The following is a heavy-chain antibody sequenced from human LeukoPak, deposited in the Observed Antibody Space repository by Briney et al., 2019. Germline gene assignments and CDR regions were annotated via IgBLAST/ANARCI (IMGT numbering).Heavy chain of an antibody. CDR3: ARGAVLLWFGELLFSSPNWFDP. D-gene: IGHD3-10*01. CDR1: GGSISSGGYY. J-gene: IGHJ5*02. CDR2: IYYSGST. V-gene: IGHV4-31*03. Sequence: SETLSLTCTVSGGSISSGGYYWSWIRQHPGKGLEWIGYIYYSGSTYYNPSLKSRVTISVNTSKNQFSLKLSSVTAADTAVYYCARGAVLLWFGELLFSSPNWFDPWGQGTLVTVSS.